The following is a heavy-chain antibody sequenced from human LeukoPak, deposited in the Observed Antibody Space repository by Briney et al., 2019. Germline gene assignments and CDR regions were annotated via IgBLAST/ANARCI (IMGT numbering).Heavy chain of an antibody. J-gene: IGHJ5*02. CDR2: IYYSGST. CDR1: GGSISSSSYY. V-gene: IGHV4-39*01. CDR3: ARRPYSSSWYIGWAWFDP. D-gene: IGHD6-13*01. Sequence: PSETLSLTCTVSGGSISSSSYYWGWIRQPPGKGLEWIGSIYYSGSTYYNPSLKSRVTISVDTSKNQFSLKLSSVTAADTAVCYCARRPYSSSWYIGWAWFDPWGQGTLVTVSS.